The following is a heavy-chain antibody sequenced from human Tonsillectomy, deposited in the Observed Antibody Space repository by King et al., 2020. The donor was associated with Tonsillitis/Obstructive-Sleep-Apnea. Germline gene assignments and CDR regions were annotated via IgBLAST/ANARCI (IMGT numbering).Heavy chain of an antibody. V-gene: IGHV1-2*02. CDR1: GYTFTDYY. CDR3: LSGADFDY. Sequence: VQLVESGAEVKKSGASVKVSCKASGYTFTDYYIHWVRQAPGQGLEWMGWINPNSGGTTYAQNFQGRVTMTRDTSISTSYMDVSRLRSDDTAVYYCLSGADFDYWGQGTLVTVSS. J-gene: IGHJ4*02. D-gene: IGHD5-12*01. CDR2: INPNSGGT.